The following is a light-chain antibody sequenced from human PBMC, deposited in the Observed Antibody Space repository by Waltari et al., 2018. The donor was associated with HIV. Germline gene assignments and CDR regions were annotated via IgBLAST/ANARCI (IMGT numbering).Light chain of an antibody. Sequence: QSVLTQPPSVSGAPRQRVTISCSGSNSNIGKNAVNWYQQFPGKAPKLLIYYDDLLPSGVSDRFSGSKSGTSASLAINGLQPQDEANYYCAAWDDALYGLVFGGGTKLTVL. V-gene: IGLV1-36*01. CDR3: AAWDDALYGLV. CDR1: NSNIGKNA. CDR2: YDD. J-gene: IGLJ2*01.